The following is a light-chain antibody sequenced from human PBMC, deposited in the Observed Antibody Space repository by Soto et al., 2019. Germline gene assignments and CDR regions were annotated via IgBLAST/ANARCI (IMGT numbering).Light chain of an antibody. CDR1: QSVSSY. CDR3: QQRSNWAWT. V-gene: IGKV3-11*01. CDR2: DAS. J-gene: IGKJ1*01. Sequence: ESALTQSPATLSLSPGERATLSCRASQSVSSYLAWYQQKPGQAPRLLIYDASNRATGIPARFSGSGSGTDFTLTISSLEPEDFAVYYCQQRSNWAWTFGQGTKVEMK.